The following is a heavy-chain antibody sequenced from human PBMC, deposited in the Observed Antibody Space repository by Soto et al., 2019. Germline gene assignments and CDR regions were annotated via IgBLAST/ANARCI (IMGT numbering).Heavy chain of an antibody. V-gene: IGHV4-31*03. Sequence: SETLSLTCNVSGGSISSGNYYWSWIRQHPGKGLEWIGYIYHNGNTYQNPSLKSRVAISVGPSKNQFSLKLTSMTAADTAVYYCARVAVPGSWFFGPWGQGTLVTVSS. CDR2: IYHNGNT. CDR1: GGSISSGNYY. CDR3: ARVAVPGSWFFGP. D-gene: IGHD6-19*01. J-gene: IGHJ5*02.